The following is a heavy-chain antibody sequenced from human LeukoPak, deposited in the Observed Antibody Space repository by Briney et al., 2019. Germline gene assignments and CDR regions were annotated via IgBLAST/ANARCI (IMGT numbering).Heavy chain of an antibody. V-gene: IGHV3-11*01. CDR2: ISSSGSTI. CDR1: GFTFCDYY. Sequence: GGSLRLSCAASGFTFCDYYMSWIRQAPGKGLEWVSYISSSGSTIYYADSVKGRFTISRDNAKNSLYLQMNSQRAEDTAVYYCARPTTGWLFDPWGQGTLVTVSS. CDR3: ARPTTGWLFDP. J-gene: IGHJ5*02. D-gene: IGHD5-12*01.